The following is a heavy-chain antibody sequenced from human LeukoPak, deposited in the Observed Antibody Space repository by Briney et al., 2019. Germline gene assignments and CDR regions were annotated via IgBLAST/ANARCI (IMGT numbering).Heavy chain of an antibody. D-gene: IGHD6-19*01. Sequence: GGSLRLSCAASGFTFDDYAMHWVRHAPGKGLEWVSGISWNSGSIGYADSVKGRFTISRDNAKNSLYLQMNSLRAEDTALYYCAKDNAEQWLEQFDYWGQGTLVTVSS. V-gene: IGHV3-9*01. CDR2: ISWNSGSI. J-gene: IGHJ4*02. CDR3: AKDNAEQWLEQFDY. CDR1: GFTFDDYA.